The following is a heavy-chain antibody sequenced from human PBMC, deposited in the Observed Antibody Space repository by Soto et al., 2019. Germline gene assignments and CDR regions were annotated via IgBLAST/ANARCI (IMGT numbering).Heavy chain of an antibody. V-gene: IGHV3-23*01. CDR3: AKAALPLHSSGFYFDY. CDR2: ISGSGGST. J-gene: IGHJ4*02. CDR1: GFTFSSYA. Sequence: PGGSLRLSCAASGFTFSSYAMSWVRQAPGKGLEWVSAISGSGGSTYYADSVKGRFTISRDNSKNTLYLQMNSLRAEDTAVYYCAKAALPLHSSGFYFDYWGQGTLVTVSS. D-gene: IGHD6-19*01.